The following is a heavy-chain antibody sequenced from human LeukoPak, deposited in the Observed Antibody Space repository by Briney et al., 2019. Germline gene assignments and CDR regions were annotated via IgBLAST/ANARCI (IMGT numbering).Heavy chain of an antibody. J-gene: IGHJ4*02. CDR2: IKQDGREK. CDR3: ARDGLLGYFDY. V-gene: IGHV3-7*01. Sequence: GGSLRLSCAASEFIFSTYLMTWVRQAPGKGLEWVANIKQDGREKYYADSVRGRFTISRDDGKKSLYLQMDSLRVDDTAVYYCARDGLLGYFDYWGQGTLVTVSS. CDR1: EFIFSTYL.